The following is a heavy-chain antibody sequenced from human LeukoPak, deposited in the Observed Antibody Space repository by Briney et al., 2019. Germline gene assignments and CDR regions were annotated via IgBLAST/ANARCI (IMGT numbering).Heavy chain of an antibody. CDR3: ARSGQLLWVGDARRPYYYAIDV. Sequence: GESLQISCKGSGYTFTNYWIGWVRQTPGKGLEWMGIIYPGDSDTRYGPSFQGQVTISADKSISTAYLQWSSLGASDTAIYYCARSGQLLWVGDARRPYYYAIDVWGQGTTVTVSS. CDR1: GYTFTNYW. D-gene: IGHD3-10*01. V-gene: IGHV5-51*01. J-gene: IGHJ6*02. CDR2: IYPGDSDT.